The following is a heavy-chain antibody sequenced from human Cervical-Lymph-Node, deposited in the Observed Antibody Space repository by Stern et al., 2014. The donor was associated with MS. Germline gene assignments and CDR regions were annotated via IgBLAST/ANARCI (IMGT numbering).Heavy chain of an antibody. Sequence: EVQLVESGGSLVQPGGSLRLSCAASGFTFSSYAMSWVRQAPGQGLEWVSAISGSGDSTYYADSVKGRFTISRDNSKNTLYLQMNSLRADDTAVYYCAKKGILVASFDYGGQGTLVTVSS. D-gene: IGHD6-19*01. CDR1: GFTFSSYA. J-gene: IGHJ4*02. CDR2: ISGSGDST. CDR3: AKKGILVASFDY. V-gene: IGHV3-23*04.